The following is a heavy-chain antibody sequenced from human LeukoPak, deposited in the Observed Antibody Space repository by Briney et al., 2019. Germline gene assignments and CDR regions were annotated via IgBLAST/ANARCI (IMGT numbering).Heavy chain of an antibody. Sequence: LWSSVKVSCKASGGTFSSYAISWVRQAPGQGLEWMGGIIPIFGTANYAQKFQGRVTITADESTSTAYMELSSLRSEDTAVYYCARDSDGGDGSGSRYMDVWGKGTTVTISS. CDR1: GGTFSSYA. CDR3: ARDSDGGDGSGSRYMDV. CDR2: IIPIFGTA. J-gene: IGHJ6*03. V-gene: IGHV1-69*01. D-gene: IGHD3-10*01.